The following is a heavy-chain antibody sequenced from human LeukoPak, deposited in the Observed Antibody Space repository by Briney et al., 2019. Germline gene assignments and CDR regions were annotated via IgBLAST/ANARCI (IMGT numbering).Heavy chain of an antibody. CDR2: ISGSGGST. J-gene: IGHJ5*02. CDR1: GFTFSSYA. Sequence: TGGSLRLSCAASGFTFSSYAMSWVRQAPGKGLEWVSAISGSGGSTYYADSVKGRFTVSRDNSKNTLYLQMNSLRAEDTAVYYCAKSRVIVGPDSSGSWGQGTLVTVSS. D-gene: IGHD3-22*01. CDR3: AKSRVIVGPDSSGS. V-gene: IGHV3-23*01.